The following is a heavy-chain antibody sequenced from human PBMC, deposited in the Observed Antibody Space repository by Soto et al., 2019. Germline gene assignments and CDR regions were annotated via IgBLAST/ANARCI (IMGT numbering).Heavy chain of an antibody. CDR2: ISGGDGST. CDR3: AKSYSEIDY. J-gene: IGHJ4*02. V-gene: IGHV3-23*01. CDR1: GFTFSSYA. Sequence: EVQLLESGGGLVQPGGSLRLSCAASGFTFSSYAMSWVRQAPGKGLEWVSAISGGDGSTHYADSVKGRFTISRDNSKNTLYLQTNSLTTEDTAVYYCAKSYSEIDYWGQGTLVTVSS. D-gene: IGHD2-15*01.